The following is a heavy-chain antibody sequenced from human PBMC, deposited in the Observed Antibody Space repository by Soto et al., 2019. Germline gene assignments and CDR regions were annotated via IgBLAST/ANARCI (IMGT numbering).Heavy chain of an antibody. V-gene: IGHV3-23*01. J-gene: IGHJ6*02. CDR3: ARHSRHAYGDYLVYYYYGMDV. CDR1: GFTFRSYA. CDR2: ISGSGIST. Sequence: PGGSLRLSCAASGFTFRSYAMSWVRQAPGKGLEWVSGISGSGISTHYADSVKGRFTVSRDNSKNTLYLQMNSLRAEDTAVYYCARHSRHAYGDYLVYYYYGMDVWGQGTTVTVSS. D-gene: IGHD4-17*01.